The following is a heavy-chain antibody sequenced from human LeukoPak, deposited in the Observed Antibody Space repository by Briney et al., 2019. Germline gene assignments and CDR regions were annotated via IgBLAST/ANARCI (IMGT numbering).Heavy chain of an antibody. V-gene: IGHV3-21*01. CDR1: GFTFSSYE. Sequence: GGSLRLSCAASGFTFSSYEMKWVREAPGKGLECVSSISSTSSYIYYADSVKGRFTISRDNAKNSLYLQMNSLRAEDTAVYYCARVPSGYNAFDIWGQGTMVTVSS. D-gene: IGHD3-22*01. CDR3: ARVPSGYNAFDI. CDR2: ISSTSSYI. J-gene: IGHJ3*02.